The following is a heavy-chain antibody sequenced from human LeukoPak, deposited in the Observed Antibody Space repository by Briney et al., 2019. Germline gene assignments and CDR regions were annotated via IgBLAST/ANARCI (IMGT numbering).Heavy chain of an antibody. V-gene: IGHV4-4*02. CDR1: GGSISSSNW. CDR2: IYHSGST. Sequence: SETLSLTCAVSGGSISSSNWWSWVRQPPGQGLEWIGEIYHSGSTYYNPSLKSRVTISVDTSKNQFSLKLSSVTAADTAVYYCARGGLGDDYVWGRFPYFDYWGQGTLVTVSS. D-gene: IGHD3-16*01. CDR3: ARGGLGDDYVWGRFPYFDY. J-gene: IGHJ4*02.